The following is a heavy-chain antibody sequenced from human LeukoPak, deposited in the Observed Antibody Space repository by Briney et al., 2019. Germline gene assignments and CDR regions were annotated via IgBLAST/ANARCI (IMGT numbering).Heavy chain of an antibody. D-gene: IGHD3-16*02. Sequence: ASVKVSCKASGCTFTGYYMHWVRQAPGQGLEWMGWINPNSGGANYAQKFQGRVTMTRDTSISTAYMELSRLRSDDTAVYYCARHGVRLSQYNWFDPWGQGTLVTVSS. CDR3: ARHGVRLSQYNWFDP. J-gene: IGHJ5*02. CDR1: GCTFTGYY. CDR2: INPNSGGA. V-gene: IGHV1-2*02.